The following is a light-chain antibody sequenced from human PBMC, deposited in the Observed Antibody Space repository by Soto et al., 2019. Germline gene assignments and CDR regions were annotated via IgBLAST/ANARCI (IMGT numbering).Light chain of an antibody. Sequence: DIHMTQSPSSLSASLGEGLSITCRESQSISSYLNWYQQTPGKAPKLLIYAASSLQSGVPSRFSGSGSGTDFTLTISSLQPEDFATYYCQQSYSTPHVTFGGGTKVDI. CDR3: QQSYSTPHVT. CDR1: QSISSY. CDR2: AAS. V-gene: IGKV1-39*01. J-gene: IGKJ4*01.